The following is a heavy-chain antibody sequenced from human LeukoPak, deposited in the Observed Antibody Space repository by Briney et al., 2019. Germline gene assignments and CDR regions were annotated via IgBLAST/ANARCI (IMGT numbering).Heavy chain of an antibody. CDR1: GFTFSSYS. D-gene: IGHD6-19*01. Sequence: PGGSLRLSCAASGFTFSSYSMNWVRQAPGKGLEWVSSISSSSSYIYYADSVKGRFTISRDNAKNSLYLQMNSLRAEDTAVYHCARDSSSGWYGDYWGQGTLVTVSS. CDR2: ISSSSSYI. V-gene: IGHV3-21*01. J-gene: IGHJ4*02. CDR3: ARDSSSGWYGDY.